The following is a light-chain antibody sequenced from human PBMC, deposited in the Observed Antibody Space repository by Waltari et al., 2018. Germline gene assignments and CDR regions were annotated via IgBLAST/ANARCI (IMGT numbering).Light chain of an antibody. J-gene: IGKJ1*01. CDR2: GAS. CDR1: QRVSRA. CDR3: QHYLRLPAT. V-gene: IGKV3-20*01. Sequence: EIVLTQSPGTLSLSPGARATLSCRASQRVSRALAWYQQKPGQAPRLLIYGASNRATGIPDRFSGSGSGTDFSLTISSLEPEDFVVYYCQHYLRLPATFGQGTKVEIK.